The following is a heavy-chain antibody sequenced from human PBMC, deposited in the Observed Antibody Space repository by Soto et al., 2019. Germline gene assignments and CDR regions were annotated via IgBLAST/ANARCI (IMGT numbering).Heavy chain of an antibody. CDR3: ARGDSSWLQTDYYYYGMDV. CDR1: GFTFSSYG. Sequence: QVQLVESGGGVVQPGRSLRLSCAASGFTFSSYGMHWVRQAPGKGLEWVAVIWYDGSNKYYADSVKGRFTISRDNSKNTLYLQMNSLRAEDTAVYYCARGDSSWLQTDYYYYGMDVWGRGTTVTVSS. J-gene: IGHJ6*02. D-gene: IGHD6-13*01. V-gene: IGHV3-33*01. CDR2: IWYDGSNK.